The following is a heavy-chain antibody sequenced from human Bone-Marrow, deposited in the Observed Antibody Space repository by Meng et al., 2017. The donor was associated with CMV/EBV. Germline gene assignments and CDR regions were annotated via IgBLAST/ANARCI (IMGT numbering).Heavy chain of an antibody. V-gene: IGHV3-11*06. D-gene: IGHD3-3*01. J-gene: IGHJ4*02. Sequence: GESLKISCAASGFTFSDYYMSWIRQAPGKGLEWVSSISSSSSYIYYADSVKGRFTISRDNAKNSLYLQMNSLRAEDTAVYYCARPYDFWSGFPPFYWGQGTLVTVSS. CDR3: ARPYDFWSGFPPFY. CDR1: GFTFSDYY. CDR2: ISSSSSYI.